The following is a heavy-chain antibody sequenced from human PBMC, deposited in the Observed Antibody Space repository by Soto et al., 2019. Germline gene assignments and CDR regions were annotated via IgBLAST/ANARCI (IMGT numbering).Heavy chain of an antibody. CDR3: ARDASSDSSPRP. J-gene: IGHJ5*02. CDR1: GFTFSSYE. D-gene: IGHD6-13*01. Sequence: EVQLVESGGGLVQPGGSLRLSCAASGFTFSSYEMNWVRQAPGKGLEWVSYISSSGSTIYYADSVKGRFTISRDNAKNSLYLQMNSLRAEDTAVYYCARDASSDSSPRPWGQGTLVTVSS. V-gene: IGHV3-48*03. CDR2: ISSSGSTI.